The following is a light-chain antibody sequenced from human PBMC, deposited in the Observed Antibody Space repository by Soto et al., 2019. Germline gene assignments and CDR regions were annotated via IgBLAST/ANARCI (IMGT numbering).Light chain of an antibody. CDR3: SSYTSSSPHVV. J-gene: IGLJ2*01. CDR2: DVS. V-gene: IGLV2-14*01. Sequence: QSALTQPASVSGSPGQSITISCTGNSSDVGGYNYVSWYEQHPGKAPKLMIYDVSNRPSGVSNRFSGAKSGNTASLPISGLQAEDEADYYCSSYTSSSPHVVFGGGTKVTVL. CDR1: SSDVGGYNY.